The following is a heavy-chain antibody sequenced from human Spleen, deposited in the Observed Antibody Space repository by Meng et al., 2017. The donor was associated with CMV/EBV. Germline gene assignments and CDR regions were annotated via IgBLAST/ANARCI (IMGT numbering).Heavy chain of an antibody. D-gene: IGHD2-8*01. J-gene: IGHJ3*02. CDR3: AREDIVLMVYAQGAFDI. CDR2: ISSSGSTI. V-gene: IGHV3-11*04. Sequence: GESLKISCAASGFTFSDYYMSWIRQAPGKGLEWVSYISSSGSTIYYADSVKGRFTISRENAKNSLYLQMNSLRAEDTAVYYCAREDIVLMVYAQGAFDIWGQGTMVTVSS. CDR1: GFTFSDYY.